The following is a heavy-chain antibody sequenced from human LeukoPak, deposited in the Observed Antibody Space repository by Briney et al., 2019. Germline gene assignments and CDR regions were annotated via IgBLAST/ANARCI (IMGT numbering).Heavy chain of an antibody. J-gene: IGHJ4*02. Sequence: PSQTLSLTYAVYGGSFSGGYGSWIRQPPGKWREWIGESKHSGSTNYSPPLKSRVTISVATYKHQFSLKLSSVTAAETAVYYCARGVRLYFHYWGQGTLVTVSS. CDR1: GGSFSGGY. CDR2: SKHSGST. CDR3: ARGVRLYFHY. V-gene: IGHV4-34*01. D-gene: IGHD3-10*01.